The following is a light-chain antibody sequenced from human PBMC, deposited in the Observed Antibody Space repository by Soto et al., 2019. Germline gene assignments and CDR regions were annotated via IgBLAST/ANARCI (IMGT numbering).Light chain of an antibody. CDR3: QSYDSSLSGYV. V-gene: IGLV1-40*01. CDR2: GNS. CDR1: SSNIGAGYD. J-gene: IGLJ1*01. Sequence: QSVLTQPPSVSGAPGQRVTISCTGSSSNIGAGYDVHWYQQLPGTAPKLLIYGNSNRPSGVPDRFSGSKSGTSASLAITGFQAEDEADYYCQSYDSSLSGYVFGTGTQLTVL.